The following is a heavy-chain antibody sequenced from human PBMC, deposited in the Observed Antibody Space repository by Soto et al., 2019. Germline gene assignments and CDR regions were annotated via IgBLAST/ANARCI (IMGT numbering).Heavy chain of an antibody. D-gene: IGHD3-3*01. Sequence: QVQLVESGGGLVKPGGSLRLSCAASGFSFSDYYMSWIRQAPGKGLEWVSSISSSGKTINYADSGRGRLTISRDNAKKSLYLQMNSLRAEDTAVYYCARDLDFWSDYKRGTYFAYWGQGTLVTVSS. V-gene: IGHV3-11*01. J-gene: IGHJ4*02. CDR1: GFSFSDYY. CDR3: ARDLDFWSDYKRGTYFAY. CDR2: ISSSGKTI.